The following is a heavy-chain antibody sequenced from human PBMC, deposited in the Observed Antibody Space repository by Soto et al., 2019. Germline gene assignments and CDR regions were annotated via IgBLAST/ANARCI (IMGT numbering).Heavy chain of an antibody. CDR2: IYSSGST. CDR1: GFPVSTNY. CDR3: ARDRGDGYNPGYDY. D-gene: IGHD3-10*01. V-gene: IGHV3-66*01. Sequence: VQLVESGGGLVQPGGSLRLSCAASGFPVSTNYMSWVRQAPGKGLEWVSVIYSSGSTYYADSVKGRFTISRDNSKNTLYPQMNSLTAEDTDVYYCARDRGDGYNPGYDYWGQGTLVTVSS. J-gene: IGHJ4*02.